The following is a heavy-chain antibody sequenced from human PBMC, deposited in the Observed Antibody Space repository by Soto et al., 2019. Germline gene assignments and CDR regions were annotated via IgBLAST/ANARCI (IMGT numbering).Heavy chain of an antibody. Sequence: GGSLRLSCATSGFSFSSFAMHWVRQAPGRGLEWLALTSYDGSDQYNAKSVKGRFTISRDNSKKTLYLHMNGLSAEDTAVYYCAKDLPVTTRYYHGMDVWGQGTTVTVSS. CDR3: AKDLPVTTRYYHGMDV. V-gene: IGHV3-30*14. J-gene: IGHJ6*02. CDR1: GFSFSSFA. D-gene: IGHD4-17*01. CDR2: TSYDGSDQ.